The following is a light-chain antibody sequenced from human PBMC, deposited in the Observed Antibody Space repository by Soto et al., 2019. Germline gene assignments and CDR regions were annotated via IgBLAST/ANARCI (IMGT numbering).Light chain of an antibody. CDR2: DTS. J-gene: IGKJ4*01. CDR1: QTLSNSF. V-gene: IGKV3D-20*02. CDR3: QPYNNWPLT. Sequence: EIVLTQSPGTLSLSPGERATLSCRASQTLSNSFIAWYQQKPGQAPRLLIYDTSSRATGVPDRYSASGSGTDFTLTISSLQSEDFAVYYCQPYNNWPLTFGGGTKVDIK.